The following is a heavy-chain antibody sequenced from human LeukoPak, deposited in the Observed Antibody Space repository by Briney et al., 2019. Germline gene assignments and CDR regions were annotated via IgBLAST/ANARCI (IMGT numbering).Heavy chain of an antibody. CDR1: GGSISSYY. CDR3: ARSELLWFGEVYYFDY. Sequence: SETLSLTCTVSGGSISSYYWSWIRQPPGKGLEWIGYIYYSGSTNYNPSLKSRVTVSVDTSKNQFSLKLSSVTAADTAVYYCARSELLWFGEVYYFDYWGQGTLVTVSP. D-gene: IGHD3-10*01. V-gene: IGHV4-59*08. CDR2: IYYSGST. J-gene: IGHJ4*02.